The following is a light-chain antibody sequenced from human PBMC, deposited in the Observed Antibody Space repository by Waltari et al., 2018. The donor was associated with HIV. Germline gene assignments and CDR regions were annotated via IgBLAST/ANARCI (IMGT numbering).Light chain of an antibody. J-gene: IGKJ1*01. CDR2: KAS. CDR3: QEYTTYLGT. CDR1: QSIGVW. V-gene: IGKV1-5*03. Sequence: EIQMTHSPSTLSASVGDTATITCRASQSIGVWLAWYQQKPGKAPKFLISKASSLESGVPSRFSGSGAATEFTLTISSLQPDDFATYFCQEYTTYLGTFGQGTKVEIK.